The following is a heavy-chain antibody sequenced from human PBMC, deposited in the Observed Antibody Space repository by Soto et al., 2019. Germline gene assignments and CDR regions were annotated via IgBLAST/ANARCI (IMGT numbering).Heavy chain of an antibody. D-gene: IGHD1-26*01. CDR3: ARQNSGSYIFGDYYYYYGMDV. CDR2: IYYSGST. Sequence: SETLSLTCTVSGGSIRSSSYYLGWIRQPPGKGLEWIGSIYYSGSTYYNPSLKSRVTISVDTSKNQFSLKLSSVTAADTAVYYCARQNSGSYIFGDYYYYYGMDVWGQGTTVTVSS. J-gene: IGHJ6*02. CDR1: GGSIRSSSYY. V-gene: IGHV4-39*01.